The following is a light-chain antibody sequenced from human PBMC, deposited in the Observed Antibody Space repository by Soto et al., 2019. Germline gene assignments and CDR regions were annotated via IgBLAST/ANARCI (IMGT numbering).Light chain of an antibody. CDR1: QSVSRTY. Sequence: EIVLTQSPGTLSLSPGERATLSCRASQSVSRTYLAWYQQKPGQAPSLLIYGASSRATGIPDRFSGSGSGTDFTITISRLAPEDFAVYYCHQYGSSPQTFGQGTKVEIK. CDR2: GAS. V-gene: IGKV3-20*01. CDR3: HQYGSSPQT. J-gene: IGKJ1*01.